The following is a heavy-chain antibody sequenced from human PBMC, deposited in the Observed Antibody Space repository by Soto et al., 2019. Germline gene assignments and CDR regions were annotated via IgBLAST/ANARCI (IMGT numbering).Heavy chain of an antibody. CDR2: ISGSGGST. CDR3: ARDLDTARAEG. D-gene: IGHD5-18*01. J-gene: IGHJ4*02. CDR1: GFTFSSYA. V-gene: IGHV3-23*01. Sequence: GGSLRLSCAASGFTFSSYAMSWVRQAPGKGLEWVSAISGSGGSTYYADSVKGRFTISRDNAKNSLYLQMNSLRAEDTAVYYCARDLDTARAEGWGQGTLVTVSS.